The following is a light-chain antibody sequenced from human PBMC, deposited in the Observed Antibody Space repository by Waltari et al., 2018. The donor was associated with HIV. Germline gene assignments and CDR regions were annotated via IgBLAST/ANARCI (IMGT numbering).Light chain of an antibody. CDR3: GTWHNSLSAGYV. V-gene: IGLV1-51*02. CDR2: KNN. J-gene: IGLJ1*01. Sequence: QSVLPQPPSVSAAPGQKVTISCPVNSSNIGDNYVSWFQQLPGTAPKLLIYKNNQRPSGIPDRFSGSKSGTSATLGITGLQTGDEADYFCGTWHNSLSAGYVFGTGTKVSVL. CDR1: SSNIGDNY.